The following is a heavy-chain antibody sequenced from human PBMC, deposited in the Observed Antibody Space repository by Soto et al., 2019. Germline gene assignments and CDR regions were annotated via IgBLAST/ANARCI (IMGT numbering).Heavy chain of an antibody. CDR2: ISAYNGNT. CDR3: ARHRGFCSGGGSPRNWFAP. D-gene: IGHD2-15*01. J-gene: IGHJ5*02. Sequence: ASVKVSCKASGYTFTSYGISWVRQAPGQGLEWMGWISAYNGNTNYAQKLQGRVTMTTDTSTSTAYMELRSLRSDDTAVCYCARHRGFCSGGGSPRNWFAPGGHGPRVPASS. V-gene: IGHV1-18*01. CDR1: GYTFTSYG.